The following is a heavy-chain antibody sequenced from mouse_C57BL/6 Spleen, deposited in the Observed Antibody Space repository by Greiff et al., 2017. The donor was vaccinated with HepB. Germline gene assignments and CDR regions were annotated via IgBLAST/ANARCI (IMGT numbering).Heavy chain of an antibody. J-gene: IGHJ2*01. Sequence: VQLQQSGPELVKPGASVKISCKASGYTFTDYYMNWVKQSHGKSLEWIGDINPNNGGTSYNQKFKGKATLTVDKSSSTAYMELRSLTSEDSAVYYCARESMITTRYFDYWGQGTTLTVSS. CDR3: ARESMITTRYFDY. CDR1: GYTFTDYY. CDR2: INPNNGGT. V-gene: IGHV1-26*01. D-gene: IGHD2-4*01.